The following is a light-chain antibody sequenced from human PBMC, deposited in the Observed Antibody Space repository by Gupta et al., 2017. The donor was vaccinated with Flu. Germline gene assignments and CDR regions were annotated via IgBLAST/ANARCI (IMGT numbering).Light chain of an antibody. J-gene: IGLJ2*01. CDR2: DKS. Sequence: TISCSGSRSNIGSNYFFWYQRLPGTAPKLLMYDKSRRHSGVPDRFSASKSDTSATLAISGLQTEDEAAYYCATWDASLNTVVFGGGTKLTVL. V-gene: IGLV1-47*02. CDR3: ATWDASLNTVV. CDR1: RSNIGSNY.